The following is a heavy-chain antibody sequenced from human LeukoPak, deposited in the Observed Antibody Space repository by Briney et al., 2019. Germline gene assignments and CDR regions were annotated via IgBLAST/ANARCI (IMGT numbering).Heavy chain of an antibody. J-gene: IGHJ3*02. CDR3: ARDSSSWYSVDDAFDI. V-gene: IGHV3-30*04. CDR2: ISYVGSNK. Sequence: PGGSLRLSCAVSGFTFSSYAMHWVRQAPGKGREWVADISYVGSNKYYADSVKGRFTISRDNSKNTLYLQINSLRAEDTAVYYCARDSSSWYSVDDAFDIWGQGTMVTVSS. D-gene: IGHD6-13*01. CDR1: GFTFSSYA.